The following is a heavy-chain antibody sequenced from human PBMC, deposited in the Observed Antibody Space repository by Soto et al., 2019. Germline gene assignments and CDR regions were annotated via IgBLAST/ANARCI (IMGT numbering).Heavy chain of an antibody. Sequence: QVQLVQSGAEVKKPGSSVKVSCKASGGTFSSYAISWVRQAPGQGLEWMGGFIPIFGTANYAQKFRGRVTITADESTSTAYMEVSSLRSEDTAVYYCARDRGYGGNPWHFDLWGRGTLVTVSS. CDR1: GGTFSSYA. CDR3: ARDRGYGGNPWHFDL. V-gene: IGHV1-69*01. CDR2: FIPIFGTA. J-gene: IGHJ2*01. D-gene: IGHD4-17*01.